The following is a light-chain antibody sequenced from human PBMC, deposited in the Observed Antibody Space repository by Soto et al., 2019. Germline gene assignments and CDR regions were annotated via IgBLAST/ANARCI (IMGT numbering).Light chain of an antibody. CDR2: AAS. J-gene: IGKJ1*01. Sequence: DIQMTQSPSSLYASVGDTVSITCRASQSIGRYLNWYQQKPGEAPKLLIYAASNLQSGVRSRFSGSGSGTDFALTINSLQPDDFATYYCQQTHSAPRTFGQGTKVDIK. CDR1: QSIGRY. V-gene: IGKV1-39*01. CDR3: QQTHSAPRT.